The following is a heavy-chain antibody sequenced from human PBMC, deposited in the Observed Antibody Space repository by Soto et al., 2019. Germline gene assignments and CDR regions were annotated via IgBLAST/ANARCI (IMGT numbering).Heavy chain of an antibody. Sequence: GGSLRLSCAASGFTFSNYWMHWVRQAPGKGLVWVSRIKGDESMTNYADSVKGRFTISRDNAKNMLYLQMNSLRVEDSAVYYFTRDPGRNWFDPWGQGTLVTVSS. CDR3: TRDPGRNWFDP. V-gene: IGHV3-74*01. J-gene: IGHJ5*02. CDR2: IKGDESMT. CDR1: GFTFSNYW.